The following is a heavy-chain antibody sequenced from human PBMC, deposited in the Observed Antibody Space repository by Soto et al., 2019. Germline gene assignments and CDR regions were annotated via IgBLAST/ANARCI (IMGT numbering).Heavy chain of an antibody. J-gene: IGHJ3*02. V-gene: IGHV3-48*02. CDR3: ARDKAFAWAGYRGGGEQNAFDI. CDR2: ISSSSSTI. D-gene: IGHD2-21*01. CDR1: GFTFSSYS. Sequence: EVQLVESGGGLVQPGGSLRLSCAASGFTFSSYSMNWVRQAPGKGLEWVSYISSSSSTIYYADSVKGRFTISSDNAKNSLYLQRSSLRDEDTAVYYCARDKAFAWAGYRGGGEQNAFDIWGQGTMVTVSS.